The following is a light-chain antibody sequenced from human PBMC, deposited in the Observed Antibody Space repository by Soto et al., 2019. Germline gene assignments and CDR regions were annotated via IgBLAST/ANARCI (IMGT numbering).Light chain of an antibody. CDR1: QSVSNNY. CDR3: QQQKQWPIT. V-gene: IGKV3D-20*02. Sequence: EIVLTQSPATLSLSPGERAPLSCRASQSVSNNYLAWYQQKHGQAPRLVIYGASKRATGIPARFSGSGSGTEFTLTINSLKSEDAAVDEGQQQKQWPITFCQGTRLEIK. CDR2: GAS. J-gene: IGKJ5*01.